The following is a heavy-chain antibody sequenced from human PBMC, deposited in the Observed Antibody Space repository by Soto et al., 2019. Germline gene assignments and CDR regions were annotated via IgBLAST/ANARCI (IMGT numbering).Heavy chain of an antibody. Sequence: GGSQSVCCAGAGLTFGGYAIRWVRQAPGKGLEWVSAISGSGDSTYYTDSVKGRFTISRDNSKNTLYLQMNSLRAEDTAVYYCARRGPGTYFDYWGQGTLVTVS. D-gene: IGHD6-13*01. CDR2: ISGSGDST. CDR1: GLTFGGYA. J-gene: IGHJ4*02. CDR3: ARRGPGTYFDY. V-gene: IGHV3-23*01.